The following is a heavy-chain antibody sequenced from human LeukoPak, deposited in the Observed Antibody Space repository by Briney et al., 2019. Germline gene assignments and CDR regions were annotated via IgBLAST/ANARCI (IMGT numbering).Heavy chain of an antibody. CDR2: ISSSTTVI. Sequence: PGGSLRLSCAASGFIFSRYEMNWVRQSPGKGLEWASHISSSTTVISYADSVKGRFTISRDNAKNSLYLQMNSLRAEDTAVYYCARVTGSYTFYYSYGMDVWGQGTTVTVSS. V-gene: IGHV3-48*03. J-gene: IGHJ6*02. D-gene: IGHD3-10*01. CDR1: GFIFSRYE. CDR3: ARVTGSYTFYYSYGMDV.